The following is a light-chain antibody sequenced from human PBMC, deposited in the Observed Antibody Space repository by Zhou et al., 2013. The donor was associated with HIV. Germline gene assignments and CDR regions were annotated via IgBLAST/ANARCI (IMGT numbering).Light chain of an antibody. CDR3: MQSIERPXT. J-gene: IGKJ4*01. V-gene: IGKV2D-29*02. CDR1: QSLLHGDGKTY. CDR2: EVS. Sequence: DIVMTQTPLSLSVTPGQPASISCRSSQSLLHGDGKTYLYWYLQKPGQSPQLLISEVSNRFSGVPVRFSGSGSGTDFXLKISRVEAGGWLGFTTCMQSIERPXTFGG.